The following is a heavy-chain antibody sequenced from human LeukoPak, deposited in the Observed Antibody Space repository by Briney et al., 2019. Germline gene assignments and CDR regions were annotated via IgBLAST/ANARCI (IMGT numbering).Heavy chain of an antibody. Sequence: GGSLRLSCAASGFTFSSYAMHWVRQAPGKGLEWVAVISYDGSNKYYADSVKGRFTISRDNSKNTLYLQMNSLRAEDTAVYYCARWDRDAFDIWGQGTMVTVSS. CDR1: GFTFSSYA. J-gene: IGHJ3*02. CDR2: ISYDGSNK. V-gene: IGHV3-30*14. D-gene: IGHD1-26*01. CDR3: ARWDRDAFDI.